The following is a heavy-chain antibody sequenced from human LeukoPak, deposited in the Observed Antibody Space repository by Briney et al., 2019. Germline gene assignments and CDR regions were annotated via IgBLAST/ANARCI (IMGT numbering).Heavy chain of an antibody. D-gene: IGHD3-22*01. V-gene: IGHV1-69*05. CDR1: GGTFSSYA. CDR2: IIPIFGTA. Sequence: GSSVKVSCKASGGTFSSYAIGWVRQAPGQGLEWMGRIIPIFGTANYAQKFQGRVTITTDESTSTAYMELSSLRSEDTAVYYCAICDSSGYYFVNAFDIWGQGTMVTVSS. CDR3: AICDSSGYYFVNAFDI. J-gene: IGHJ3*02.